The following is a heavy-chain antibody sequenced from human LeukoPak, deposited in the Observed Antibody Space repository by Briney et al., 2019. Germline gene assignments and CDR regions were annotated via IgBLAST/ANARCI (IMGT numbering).Heavy chain of an antibody. CDR3: ARDGRWLQFDY. J-gene: IGHJ4*02. Sequence: GAPVKVSCKASGYTFTSYYMHWVRQAPGQGLEWMGIINPSGGSTSYAQKFQGRVTMTRDTSTSTVYMELSSLRSEDTAVYYCARDGRWLQFDYWGQGTLVTVSS. D-gene: IGHD5-24*01. V-gene: IGHV1-46*01. CDR2: INPSGGST. CDR1: GYTFTSYY.